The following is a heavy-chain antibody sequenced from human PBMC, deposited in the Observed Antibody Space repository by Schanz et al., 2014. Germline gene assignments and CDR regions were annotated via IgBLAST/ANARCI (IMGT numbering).Heavy chain of an antibody. CDR2: ISSDGTNK. J-gene: IGHJ3*02. D-gene: IGHD6-6*01. CDR3: ARLATSKSRLGDAVDI. CDR1: GFSLSDYG. V-gene: IGHV3-30*03. Sequence: QVQLVESGGSVVQPGRSLRLSCAGSGFSLSDYGMRWVRQAPGRGLEWVAVISSDGTNKYYADSVQGRFTLSKDFSKDTLYLQLTSLRPEDTAVYYCARLATSKSRLGDAVDIWGQGTMVTVSS.